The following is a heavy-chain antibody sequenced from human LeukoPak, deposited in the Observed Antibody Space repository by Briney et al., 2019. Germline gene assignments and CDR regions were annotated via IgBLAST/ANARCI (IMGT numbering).Heavy chain of an antibody. J-gene: IGHJ5*02. CDR1: GASVSSASY. V-gene: IGHV4-61*01. Sequence: SETLSLTCTVSGASVSSASYWTWIRQPPGKGVEWIAHIYNSGSTDYNPSLKSRLTISVDTSKNQFSLKLSSVTAADTAVYYCARDRRVTIFGVVTHRWFDPWGQGTLVTVSS. D-gene: IGHD3-3*01. CDR2: IYNSGST. CDR3: ARDRRVTIFGVVTHRWFDP.